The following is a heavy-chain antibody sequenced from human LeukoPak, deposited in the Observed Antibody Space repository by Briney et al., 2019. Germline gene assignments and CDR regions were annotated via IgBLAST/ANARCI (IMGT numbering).Heavy chain of an antibody. Sequence: PSETLSLTCTVSAGSVTNGDYYWSWLRQPPGKALEWIGFVYYTGSTYYTPSLEGRATISVDTSKNQFSVKLSSVTAADTAVYYCARDSKTGYSSGWYVYYYYGMDVWGQGTTVTVSS. V-gene: IGHV4-61*08. J-gene: IGHJ6*02. CDR1: AGSVTNGDYY. CDR2: VYYTGST. CDR3: ARDSKTGYSSGWYVYYYYGMDV. D-gene: IGHD6-19*01.